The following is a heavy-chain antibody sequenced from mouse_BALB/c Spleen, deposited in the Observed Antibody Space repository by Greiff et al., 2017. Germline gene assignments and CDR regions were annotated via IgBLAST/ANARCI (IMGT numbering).Heavy chain of an antibody. V-gene: IGHV1-12*01. D-gene: IGHD1-1*01. CDR2: IYPGNGDT. CDR1: GYTFTSYN. Sequence: QVQLQQPGAELVKPGASVKMSCKASGYTFTSYNMHWVKQTPGQGLEWIGAIYPGNGDTSYNQKFKGKATLTADKSSSTAYMQLSSLTSEDSAVYYCARAHYYGSRYYAMDYWGQGTSVTVSS. CDR3: ARAHYYGSRYYAMDY. J-gene: IGHJ4*01.